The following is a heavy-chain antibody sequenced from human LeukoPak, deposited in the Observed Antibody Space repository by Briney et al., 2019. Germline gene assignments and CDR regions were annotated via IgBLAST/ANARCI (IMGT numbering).Heavy chain of an antibody. Sequence: ASVKVSCKASGYTFTSYGISWARQAPGQGLEWMGWISAYNGNTNYAQKLQGRVTMTTDTSTSTAYMELRSLRSDDTAVYYCARDFGSYGRDWFDPWGQGTLVTVSS. CDR1: GYTFTSYG. J-gene: IGHJ5*02. CDR2: ISAYNGNT. CDR3: ARDFGSYGRDWFDP. D-gene: IGHD4-17*01. V-gene: IGHV1-18*01.